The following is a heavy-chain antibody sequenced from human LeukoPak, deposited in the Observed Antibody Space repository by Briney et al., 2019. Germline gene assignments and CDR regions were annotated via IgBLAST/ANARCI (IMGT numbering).Heavy chain of an antibody. CDR1: GFTFSSYS. J-gene: IGHJ4*02. V-gene: IGHV3-21*01. CDR3: ARGFTPWFGESEYYFDY. D-gene: IGHD3-10*01. Sequence: LGGSLRLTCAASGFTFSSYSITWVRQAPGKGLEWVSSISSSSSYIYYADSVKGRFTISRDNAKNSLYLQMNSRRAEDTAVYYCARGFTPWFGESEYYFDYWGQGTLVTVSS. CDR2: ISSSSSYI.